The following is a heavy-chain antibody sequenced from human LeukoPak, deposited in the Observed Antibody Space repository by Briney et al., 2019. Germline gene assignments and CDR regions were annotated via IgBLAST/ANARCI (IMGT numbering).Heavy chain of an antibody. CDR3: ARDFRIAVAGMKKGYYDGMDV. Sequence: GGSLRLSCAASGFTFSSYWMSWVRQAPGKGLEWVANIKQDGSEKYYVDSVKGRFTISRDNAKNSLYLQMNSLRAEDTAVYYCARDFRIAVAGMKKGYYDGMDVWGQGTTVTVSS. J-gene: IGHJ6*02. D-gene: IGHD6-19*01. V-gene: IGHV3-7*01. CDR2: IKQDGSEK. CDR1: GFTFSSYW.